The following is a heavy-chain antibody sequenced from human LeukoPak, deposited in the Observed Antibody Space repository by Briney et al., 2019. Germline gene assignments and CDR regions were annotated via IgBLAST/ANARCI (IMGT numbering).Heavy chain of an antibody. D-gene: IGHD4-11*01. Sequence: PSETLSLTCTGSGGSISSGGYYWSWIRQHPGKGLEWIGYIYYSGSTYYNPSLKSRVTISVDTSKNQFSLKLSSVTAADTAVYYCARGALASKGLDYWGQGTLVTVSS. CDR1: GGSISSGGYY. V-gene: IGHV4-31*03. CDR3: ARGALASKGLDY. J-gene: IGHJ4*02. CDR2: IYYSGST.